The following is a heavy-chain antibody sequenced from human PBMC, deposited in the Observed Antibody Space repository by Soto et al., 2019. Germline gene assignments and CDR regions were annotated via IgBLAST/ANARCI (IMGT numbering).Heavy chain of an antibody. J-gene: IGHJ3*02. CDR1: GFTFGRYT. Sequence: QVQLVESGGGVVQPGKSLRLSCAASGFTFGRYTLHWVRQAPGKGLEWVAVISYDGSNKYYADSVKGRFSISRDNSKNTLYLQMNSLISEDTAGYYCARFISLLGAFDIWGQGTMVTVSS. V-gene: IGHV3-30-3*01. D-gene: IGHD3-3*02. CDR3: ARFISLLGAFDI. CDR2: ISYDGSNK.